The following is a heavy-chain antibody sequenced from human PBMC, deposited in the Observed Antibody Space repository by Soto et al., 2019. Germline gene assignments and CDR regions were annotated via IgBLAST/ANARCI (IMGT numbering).Heavy chain of an antibody. CDR3: ALRAIWLFDY. V-gene: IGHV1-46*01. D-gene: IGHD5-18*01. J-gene: IGHJ4*02. Sequence: QVQLVQSGAEVKKPGASVKVSCKASGYTFTSYYMHWVRQAPGQGLEWMGIINPSGGSTSYAQKFQGRVTMTRDTSTSTVYMELSGLRSEDTAVYYCALRAIWLFDYWGQGTLVTVSS. CDR2: INPSGGST. CDR1: GYTFTSYY.